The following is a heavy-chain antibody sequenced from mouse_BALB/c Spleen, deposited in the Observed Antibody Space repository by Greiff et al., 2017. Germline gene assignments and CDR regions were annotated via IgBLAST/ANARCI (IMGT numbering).Heavy chain of an antibody. CDR2: IRNKANGYTT. Sequence: EVHLVESGGGLVQPGGSLRLSCATSGFTFTDYYMSWVRQPPGKALEWLGFIRNKANGYTTEYSASVKGRFTISRDNSQSILYLQMNTLRAEDSATYYCARGAIYYYGSHDYWGQGTTLTVSS. J-gene: IGHJ2*01. D-gene: IGHD1-1*01. CDR3: ARGAIYYYGSHDY. CDR1: GFTFTDYY. V-gene: IGHV7-3*02.